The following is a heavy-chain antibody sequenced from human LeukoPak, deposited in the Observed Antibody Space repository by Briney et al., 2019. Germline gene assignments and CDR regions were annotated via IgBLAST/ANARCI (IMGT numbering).Heavy chain of an antibody. CDR1: GYTFTGYY. J-gene: IGHJ4*02. CDR2: INPNSGGT. V-gene: IGHV1-2*02. CDR3: ARDNKRGQWPVGY. D-gene: IGHD6-19*01. Sequence: GASVKVSCKASGYTFTGYYMHWVRQAPGQGLEWMGWINPNSGGTNYAQKFQGGVTMTRDTSISTAYMELSRLRSDDTAVYYCARDNKRGQWPVGYWGQGTLVTVSS.